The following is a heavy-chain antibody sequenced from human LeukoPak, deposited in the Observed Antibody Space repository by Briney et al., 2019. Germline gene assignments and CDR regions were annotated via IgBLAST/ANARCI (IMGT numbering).Heavy chain of an antibody. Sequence: GGSLRLSCAASGFTFTSAMRWVRQAPGKGLEWVSSITGSGDATFYAESVRGRFTISRDNSKNTLYLEMNSLRAEDTAVYYCAKGVSQSKYYFEYWGRGTLVTVSS. D-gene: IGHD3-10*01. CDR1: GFTFTSA. J-gene: IGHJ4*02. CDR3: AKGVSQSKYYFEY. CDR2: ITGSGDAT. V-gene: IGHV3-23*01.